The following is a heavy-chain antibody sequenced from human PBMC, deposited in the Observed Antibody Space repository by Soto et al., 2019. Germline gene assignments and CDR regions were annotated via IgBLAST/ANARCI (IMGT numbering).Heavy chain of an antibody. V-gene: IGHV3-30*18. Sequence: QVQLVESGGGVVQPGRSLRLSCAASGFTFSSYGMHWVRQAPGKGLEWVAVISYDGSNKYYADSVKGRFTISRDNSKNTLYLQMNSLRAEDTAVYYCAKGLTTLRSYYFDYWGQGTLVTVSS. CDR1: GFTFSSYG. CDR2: ISYDGSNK. J-gene: IGHJ4*02. D-gene: IGHD4-17*01. CDR3: AKGLTTLRSYYFDY.